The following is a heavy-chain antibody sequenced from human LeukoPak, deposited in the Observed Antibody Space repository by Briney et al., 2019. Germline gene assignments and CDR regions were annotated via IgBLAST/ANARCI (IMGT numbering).Heavy chain of an antibody. J-gene: IGHJ4*02. CDR2: ILGSGGST. CDR3: AKGWELLDY. D-gene: IGHD1-26*01. Sequence: RGSLRLSCAASGFTFSSYAMSWVRQAPGKGLEWVSGILGSGGSTYYADSVKGRFTISRDISKNTLYLQMNSLRAEDTAVYYCAKGWELLDYWGQGTLVTVSS. CDR1: GFTFSSYA. V-gene: IGHV3-23*01.